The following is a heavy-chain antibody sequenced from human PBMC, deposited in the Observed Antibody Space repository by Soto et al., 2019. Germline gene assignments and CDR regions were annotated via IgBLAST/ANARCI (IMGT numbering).Heavy chain of an antibody. CDR1: GYTFTNFG. CDR2: ISAYNGNT. J-gene: IGHJ4*02. Sequence: QVQLVQSGAEVKKPGASVKVSCKASGYTFTNFGISWVRQAPGQGLEWMGWISAYNGNTNYAQKFTGTVTMTTDTSTSTAYMAVRSLRFDDTAVYYCVRGGTPIDYWGQGTLVTVSS. V-gene: IGHV1-18*01. D-gene: IGHD3-16*01. CDR3: VRGGTPIDY.